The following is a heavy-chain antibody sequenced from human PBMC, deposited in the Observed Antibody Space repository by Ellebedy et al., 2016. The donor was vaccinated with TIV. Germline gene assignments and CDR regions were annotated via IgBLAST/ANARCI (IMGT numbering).Heavy chain of an antibody. V-gene: IGHV3-23*01. J-gene: IGHJ4*02. CDR3: AKFYGDYHPYYFDY. CDR2: ISGSGGTI. D-gene: IGHD4-17*01. Sequence: GESLKISCAASGFTFSNYAMSWVRQAPGQGLEWVTAISGSGGTIYYPDSVKGRFTISRDNSRSTLYLQMNSLRAEDTAVNYCAKFYGDYHPYYFDYWGQGTLVTVSS. CDR1: GFTFSNYA.